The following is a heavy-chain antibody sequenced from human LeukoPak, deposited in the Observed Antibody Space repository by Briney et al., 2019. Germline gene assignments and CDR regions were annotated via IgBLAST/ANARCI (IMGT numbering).Heavy chain of an antibody. V-gene: IGHV4-39*02. D-gene: IGHD6-19*01. Sequence: SETLSLTCTVSGGSISSSSYYWGWIRQPPGKGLEWIGSIYYSGSTYYNPSLKSRVTISVDTSKNQFSLKLSSVTAADTAVYYCAREVAAGSHKGFDYWGQGTLVTVSS. CDR3: AREVAAGSHKGFDY. CDR1: GGSISSSSYY. CDR2: IYYSGST. J-gene: IGHJ4*02.